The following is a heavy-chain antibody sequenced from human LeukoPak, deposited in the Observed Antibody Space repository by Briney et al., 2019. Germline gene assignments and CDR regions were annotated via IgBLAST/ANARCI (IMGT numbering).Heavy chain of an antibody. V-gene: IGHV4-4*07. Sequence: SETLSLTCTVSGDSISRYYSRWIRQPAGKGLEWIGRIYISGSTNYNPSLKSRVTMSVDTSKNQFSLKLSSVTAADTAVYYCLSSPESGYECDCWGQGTLVTVSS. D-gene: IGHD5-12*01. CDR2: IYISGST. J-gene: IGHJ4*02. CDR1: GDSISRYY. CDR3: LSSPESGYECDC.